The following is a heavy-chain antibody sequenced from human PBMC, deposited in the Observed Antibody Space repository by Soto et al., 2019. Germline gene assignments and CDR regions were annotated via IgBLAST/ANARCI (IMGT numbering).Heavy chain of an antibody. CDR2: ISAYNGNT. Sequence: ASVKVSCKASGYTFTSYGISWVRQAPGQGLEWMGWISAYNGNTNYAQKLQGRVTMTTDTSTSTAYMELRSLRSDDTAVYYCARDTVTTVTTRRYYYYYCGMECWGKGTTVTVSS. CDR3: ARDTVTTVTTRRYYYYYCGMEC. D-gene: IGHD4-17*01. J-gene: IGHJ6*04. CDR1: GYTFTSYG. V-gene: IGHV1-18*04.